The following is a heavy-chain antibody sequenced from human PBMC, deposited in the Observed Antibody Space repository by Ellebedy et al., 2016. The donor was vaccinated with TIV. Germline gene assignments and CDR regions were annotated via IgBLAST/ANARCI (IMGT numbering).Heavy chain of an antibody. J-gene: IGHJ4*02. CDR3: ARESFRYFDWDL. CDR2: INTDGSSK. D-gene: IGHD3-9*01. Sequence: PGGSLRLSCAASGFTVSGYWMHWVRQAPGEGLVWLSRINTDGSSKSYAGLVEGRFPTSRDNAKNTVYLQIDRLRAEDTAVYFCARESFRYFDWDLWGQGTPVTVAS. CDR1: GFTVSGYW. V-gene: IGHV3-74*01.